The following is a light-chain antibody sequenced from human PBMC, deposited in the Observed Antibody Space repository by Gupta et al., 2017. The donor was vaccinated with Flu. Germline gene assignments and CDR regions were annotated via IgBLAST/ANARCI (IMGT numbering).Light chain of an antibody. V-gene: IGLV3-1*01. CDR1: DLRQKY. J-gene: IGLJ2*01. Sequence: FELTQPASVSVSPLQDATITCFGSDLRQKYVHWYQQRAGQSPLLVFYEDNKRPSEIPGRFSGSNSDSSASLSISGAQAEDEADYYCQAWDSVVLVLGGGTRLTVL. CDR2: EDN. CDR3: QAWDSVVLV.